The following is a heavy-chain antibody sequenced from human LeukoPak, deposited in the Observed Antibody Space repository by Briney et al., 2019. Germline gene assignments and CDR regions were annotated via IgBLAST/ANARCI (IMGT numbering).Heavy chain of an antibody. J-gene: IGHJ4*02. CDR3: ATGAYCDH. Sequence: EGSLRLSCAASGFTFSRYGMTWVRQAPGKGLEWVSTISDTGDSTYYADSVKGRFTISRDNSENTLYLQMNGLRAEDTAIYFCATGAYCDHWGQGTLVTVSS. CDR2: ISDTGDST. V-gene: IGHV3-23*01. CDR1: GFTFSRYG.